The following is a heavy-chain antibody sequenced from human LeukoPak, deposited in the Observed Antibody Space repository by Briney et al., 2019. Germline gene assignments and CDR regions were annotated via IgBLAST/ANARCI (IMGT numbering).Heavy chain of an antibody. CDR3: ARFGTRDNCCHPGVDT. Sequence: RPSETLSLTCTVSGYSLSRGCYWGWIRQPPGKGLEWIATMFHSGSTYYNPSLESRVTISMDTSKNQFSLRLISVTAADTALYYCARFGTRDNCCHPGVDTWGQGTPVTVSS. D-gene: IGHD1-1*01. J-gene: IGHJ5*02. CDR1: GYSLSRGCY. V-gene: IGHV4-38-2*02. CDR2: MFHSGST.